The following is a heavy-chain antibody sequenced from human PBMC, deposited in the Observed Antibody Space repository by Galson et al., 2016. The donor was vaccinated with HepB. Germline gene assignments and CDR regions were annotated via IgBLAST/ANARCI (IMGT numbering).Heavy chain of an antibody. CDR1: GFTFSTYA. CDR3: AEAHHLLNYYYYYMDV. D-gene: IGHD2-2*01. J-gene: IGHJ6*03. Sequence: SLRLCCAASGFTFSTYAMTWVRQAPGKGLEWVSGINPSGSTKYYADSVKGRFAITRDNPKNTVYLQMNNLRVEDTALYYCAEAHHLLNYYYYYMDVWGKGTTVTVSS. CDR2: INPSGSTK. V-gene: IGHV3-23*01.